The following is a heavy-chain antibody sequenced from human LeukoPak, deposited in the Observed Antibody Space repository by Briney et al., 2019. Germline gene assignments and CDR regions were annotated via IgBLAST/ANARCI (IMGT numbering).Heavy chain of an antibody. J-gene: IGHJ2*01. CDR1: GFTISSNY. CDR2: IYSGGST. D-gene: IGHD7-27*01. Sequence: GGSLRLSCAASGFTISSNYMSWVRQAPGKDLEWVSVIYSGGSTYYAASVKGRFTISRDNSKNTLYLQMNSLRAEDTAVYYCARTTNWGYWYFDLWGRGTLVT. V-gene: IGHV3-53*01. CDR3: ARTTNWGYWYFDL.